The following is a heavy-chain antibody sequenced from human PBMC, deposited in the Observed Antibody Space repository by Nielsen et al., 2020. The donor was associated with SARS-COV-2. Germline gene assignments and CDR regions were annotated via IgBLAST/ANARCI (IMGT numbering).Heavy chain of an antibody. CDR3: ATRWMVLIQEEF. Sequence: GGSLRLSCTGSGFTFGDYALSWVRQAPGKGLEWIGFIRTTSYGATAEYAASVKGRFSISRDDSKSIAYLQMDSLKTEDTAVYYCATRWMVLIQEEFWGRGTLVTVSS. J-gene: IGHJ4*02. CDR2: IRTTSYGATA. CDR1: GFTFGDYA. D-gene: IGHD4-23*01. V-gene: IGHV3-49*04.